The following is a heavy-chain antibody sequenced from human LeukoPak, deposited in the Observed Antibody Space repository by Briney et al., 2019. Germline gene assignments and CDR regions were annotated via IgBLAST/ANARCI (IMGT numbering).Heavy chain of an antibody. Sequence: GGSRRFSCAAPGFTFRSYAMTWVRRAPGKGLDWFSAISGSGGSTYYADSVKGRFTISRDNSKNTLYLQMNSLRAEDTAVYYCAKDSSGRQPSTDFDYWGQGTLVTVSS. D-gene: IGHD6-19*01. CDR3: AKDSSGRQPSTDFDY. CDR2: ISGSGGST. V-gene: IGHV3-23*01. J-gene: IGHJ4*02. CDR1: GFTFRSYA.